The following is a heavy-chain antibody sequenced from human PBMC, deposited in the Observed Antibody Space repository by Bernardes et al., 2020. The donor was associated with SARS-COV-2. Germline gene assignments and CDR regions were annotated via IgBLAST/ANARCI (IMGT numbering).Heavy chain of an antibody. Sequence: ASVKVSCKASGYTFTDYYVHWVRQAPGQGLEWMGCIPKNGVTTSAQKFQGRVTMTRDTSSSTTYMVLSTLTSDDTAVYHCARGWDSGWYYFDYWGQGTLVTVSS. CDR1: GYTFTDYY. CDR2: IPKNGVT. V-gene: IGHV1-2*02. D-gene: IGHD6-19*01. J-gene: IGHJ4*02. CDR3: ARGWDSGWYYFDY.